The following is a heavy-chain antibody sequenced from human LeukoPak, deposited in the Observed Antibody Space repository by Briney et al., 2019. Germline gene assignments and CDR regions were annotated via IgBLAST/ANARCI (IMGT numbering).Heavy chain of an antibody. D-gene: IGHD3-3*01. V-gene: IGHV3-7*01. CDR1: GFTFTSYW. Sequence: GGSLRLSCVASGFTFTSYWMSWVRQAPGKGLEWVANIKQDGSEKYYLDSLEGRFTISRDNAKNSVYLQINRLRAEDTAVYYCARDRSGAFDYWGQGTLVTVSS. CDR2: IKQDGSEK. CDR3: ARDRSGAFDY. J-gene: IGHJ4*02.